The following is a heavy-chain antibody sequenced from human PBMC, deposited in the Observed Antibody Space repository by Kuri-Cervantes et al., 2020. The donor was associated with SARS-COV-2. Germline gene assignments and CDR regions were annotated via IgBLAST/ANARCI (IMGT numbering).Heavy chain of an antibody. D-gene: IGHD6-19*01. CDR1: GYTFTSYD. Sequence: ASVKVSCKASGYTFTSYDINWVRQATGQGLEWMGWMNPNSGNTGYAQKFQGRVTMTRDTSTSTVYMELSSLRSEDTAVYYCARRYSSGWIDYWGQGTLVTVSS. J-gene: IGHJ4*02. CDR2: MNPNSGNT. CDR3: ARRYSSGWIDY. V-gene: IGHV1-8*01.